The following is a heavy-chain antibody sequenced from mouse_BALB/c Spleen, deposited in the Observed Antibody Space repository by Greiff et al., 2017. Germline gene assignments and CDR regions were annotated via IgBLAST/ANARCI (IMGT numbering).Heavy chain of an antibody. V-gene: IGHV5-15*02. Sequence: VQLKESGGGLVQPGGSRKLSCAASGFTFSDYGMAWVRQAPGKGPEWVAFISNLAYSIYYADTVTGRFTISRENAKNTLYLEMSSLRSEDTAMYYCARDQDYYGSSVYAMDYWGQGTSVTVSS. CDR2: ISNLAYSI. J-gene: IGHJ4*01. CDR1: GFTFSDYG. CDR3: ARDQDYYGSSVYAMDY. D-gene: IGHD1-1*01.